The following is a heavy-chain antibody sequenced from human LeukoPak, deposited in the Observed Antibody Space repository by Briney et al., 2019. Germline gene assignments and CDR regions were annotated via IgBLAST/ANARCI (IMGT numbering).Heavy chain of an antibody. D-gene: IGHD5-18*01. Sequence: SETLSLTCAVSGGSISDGDYYWSWIRQPPGKGLEWIGYIYKSGNTFYNPSVKRRTTISVDTSKNRFSLRLNSVTVADTAVYWCARGGRARFSYGPQLYFWGQGILVTVSS. V-gene: IGHV4-30-4*08. CDR3: ARGGRARFSYGPQLYF. CDR2: IYKSGNT. J-gene: IGHJ4*02. CDR1: GGSISDGDYY.